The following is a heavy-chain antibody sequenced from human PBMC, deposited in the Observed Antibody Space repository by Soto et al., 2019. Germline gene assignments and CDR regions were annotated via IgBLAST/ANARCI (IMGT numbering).Heavy chain of an antibody. Sequence: GGSLRLSCAASGFTFSSYAMSWVRQATGKGLEWVSAISGSGGSTYYADSVKGRFTISRDNSKNTLYLQMNSLRAEDTAVYYCATTYHNWNLPRYYCGMDVWGQGTTVTVSS. D-gene: IGHD1-20*01. V-gene: IGHV3-23*01. J-gene: IGHJ6*02. CDR2: ISGSGGST. CDR3: ATTYHNWNLPRYYCGMDV. CDR1: GFTFSSYA.